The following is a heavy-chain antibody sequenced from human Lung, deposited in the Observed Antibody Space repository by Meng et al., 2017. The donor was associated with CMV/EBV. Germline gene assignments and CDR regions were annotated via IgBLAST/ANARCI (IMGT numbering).Heavy chain of an antibody. D-gene: IGHD3-10*01. J-gene: IGHJ6*02. CDR3: ARLFHTSLGTNYYYGMDV. CDR2: INPDSGDT. CDR1: GYTFTGYN. Sequence: ASVKVSCKASGYTFTGYNMHWVRQAPGQGLEWMGWINPDSGDTRYAEKFQGRVTLTRDTSITTAYMELSRLKSDDTAVFFCARLFHTSLGTNYYYGMDVWGQGTTVTFSS. V-gene: IGHV1-2*02.